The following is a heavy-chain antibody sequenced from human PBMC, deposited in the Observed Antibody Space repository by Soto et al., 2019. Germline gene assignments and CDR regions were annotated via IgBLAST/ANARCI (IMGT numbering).Heavy chain of an antibody. CDR3: ARGGLLWFGNYYYGMDV. CDR2: INHSGST. J-gene: IGHJ6*02. Sequence: SETLSLTCAVYGGSFSGYYWSWIRQPPGKGPEWIGEINHSGSTNYNPSLKSRVTISVDTSKNQFSLKLSSVTAADTAVYYCARGGLLWFGNYYYGMDVWGQGTTVTVSS. CDR1: GGSFSGYY. V-gene: IGHV4-34*01. D-gene: IGHD3-10*01.